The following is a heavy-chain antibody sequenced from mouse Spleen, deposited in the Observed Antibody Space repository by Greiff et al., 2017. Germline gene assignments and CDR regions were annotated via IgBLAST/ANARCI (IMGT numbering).Heavy chain of an antibody. CDR3: AREYGNGFFAY. CDR1: GFSLTSYG. Sequence: VQLQQSGPGLVAPSQSLSITCTVSGFSLTSYGVHWVRQPPGKGLEWLVVIWSDGSTTYNSALKSRLSISKDNSKSQVFLKMNSLQADDTAIYYCAREYGNGFFAYWGQGTLVTVSA. CDR2: IWSDGST. D-gene: IGHD2-10*02. V-gene: IGHV2-6*02. J-gene: IGHJ3*01.